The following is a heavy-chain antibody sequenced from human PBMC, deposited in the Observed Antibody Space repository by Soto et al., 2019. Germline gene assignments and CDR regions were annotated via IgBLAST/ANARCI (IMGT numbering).Heavy chain of an antibody. D-gene: IGHD3-10*01. J-gene: IGHJ5*02. Sequence: VGSLRLSCAASGFTFSSYSMNWVRQAPGKGLEWVSYISSSSSTIYYADSVKGRFTISRDNAKNSLYLQMNSLRDEDTAVYYCGREPGPWPPPLNGYAPWGQEPLVTVPS. CDR3: GREPGPWPPPLNGYAP. CDR2: ISSSSSTI. V-gene: IGHV3-48*02. CDR1: GFTFSSYS.